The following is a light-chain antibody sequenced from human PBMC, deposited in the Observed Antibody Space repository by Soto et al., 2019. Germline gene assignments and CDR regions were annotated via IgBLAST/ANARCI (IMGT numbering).Light chain of an antibody. J-gene: IGKJ1*01. CDR3: QHYNNWPPWT. CDR1: QRVSIN. V-gene: IGKV3-15*01. Sequence: EIVMTQSPAPLSVSPGERATLSCRASQRVSINLAWYQQKPGQAPRLLIYGASTRATGIPARFSVSGSGTEFTLTISSLQSEDFAVYYCQHYNNWPPWTFGQGTKVEIK. CDR2: GAS.